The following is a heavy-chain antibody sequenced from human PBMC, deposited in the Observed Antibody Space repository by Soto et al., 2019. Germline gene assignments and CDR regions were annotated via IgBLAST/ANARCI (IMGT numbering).Heavy chain of an antibody. CDR2: MNPDSGNT. D-gene: IGHD3-16*02. CDR1: GYTFTSYD. V-gene: IGHV1-8*01. CDR3: ARERSSSKRFDP. Sequence: QVQLVQSGAEVKKPGASVKVSCKASGYTFTSYDINWMRQATGQGLEWMGWMNPDSGNTGYAQKFQGRVTMTRNTSISTAYMELSSLRSEDTAVYYCARERSSSKRFDPWGQGTLVTVSS. J-gene: IGHJ5*02.